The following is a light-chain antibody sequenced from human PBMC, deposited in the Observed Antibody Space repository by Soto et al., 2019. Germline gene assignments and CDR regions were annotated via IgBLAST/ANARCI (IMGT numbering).Light chain of an antibody. V-gene: IGKV3-11*01. Sequence: EIVLTQSPATLSLSPGERATLSCRASQSVSSYLAWYQQKPGQAPRLLIYDASNRATGIPARCSGSGSGTDFTLTISSLEPEDFAIYYCQQRSTWPSTFGPGTKVDIK. J-gene: IGKJ3*01. CDR1: QSVSSY. CDR3: QQRSTWPST. CDR2: DAS.